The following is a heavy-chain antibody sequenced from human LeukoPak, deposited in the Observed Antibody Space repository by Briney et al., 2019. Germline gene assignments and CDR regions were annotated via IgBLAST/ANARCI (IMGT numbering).Heavy chain of an antibody. V-gene: IGHV4-59*12. Sequence: PSETLSLTCTVSGGSISSYYWSWIRQPPGKGLEWIGYIYYSGSTNYNPSLKSRVTMSVDTSKNQFSLKLSSVTVADTAVYYCARYIPARPGFDYWGQGTLVTVSS. J-gene: IGHJ4*02. CDR2: IYYSGST. D-gene: IGHD6-6*01. CDR3: ARYIPARPGFDY. CDR1: GGSISSYY.